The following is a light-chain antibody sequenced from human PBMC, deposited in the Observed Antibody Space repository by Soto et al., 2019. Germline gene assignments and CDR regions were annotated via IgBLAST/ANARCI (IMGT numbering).Light chain of an antibody. CDR2: KAT. CDR1: QTIGSG. J-gene: IGKJ2*01. CDR3: QQYNDFQYT. Sequence: DIQMTQSPSTLSASVGDGVTITCRASQTIGSGLAWYQQKPGKAPKLLIYKATNLQRGVPARFSGSGSGTDFSLTISSLQPVDSATYYCQQYNDFQYTFGQVTKLEI. V-gene: IGKV1-5*03.